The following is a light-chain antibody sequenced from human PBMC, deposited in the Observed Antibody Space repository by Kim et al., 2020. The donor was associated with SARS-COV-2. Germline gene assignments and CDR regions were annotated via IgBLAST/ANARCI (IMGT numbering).Light chain of an antibody. Sequence: GQSGTISCTGTSSDVGSYNYVSWYQQHPGKAPKLMIYDVSKRPSGVPDRFSGSKSGNTASLTISGLQAEDEADYYCCSYAGSYTYVFGTGTKVTVL. V-gene: IGLV2-11*01. CDR2: DVS. CDR1: SSDVGSYNY. CDR3: CSYAGSYTYV. J-gene: IGLJ1*01.